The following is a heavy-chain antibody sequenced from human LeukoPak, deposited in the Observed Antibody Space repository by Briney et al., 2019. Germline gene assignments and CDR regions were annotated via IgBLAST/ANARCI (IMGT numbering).Heavy chain of an antibody. D-gene: IGHD4-17*01. V-gene: IGHV3-21*01. CDR3: ARVRESDYVDYAPFDY. J-gene: IGHJ4*02. CDR2: ISSSSSHM. Sequence: GGSLRLSCAASGFTFSSYAMSWVRQAPGKGLEWVSSISSSSSHMYYADSLKGRFTISRDNAKNSLYLQMNSLRAEDTAVYFCARVRESDYVDYAPFDYWGQGTLVTVSS. CDR1: GFTFSSYA.